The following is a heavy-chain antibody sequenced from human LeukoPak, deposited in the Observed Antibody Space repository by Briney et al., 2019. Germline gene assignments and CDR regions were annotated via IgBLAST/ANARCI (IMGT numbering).Heavy chain of an antibody. CDR2: INHSGST. J-gene: IGHJ3*02. D-gene: IGHD3-9*01. Sequence: MPSGTLSLTCAVYGGSFSGYYWSWIRQPPGKGLEWIGEINHSGSTNYNPSLKSRVTISVDTSKNQFSLKLSSVTAADTAVYYCARVPLRYFDRYAFDIWGQGTMVTVSS. V-gene: IGHV4-34*01. CDR3: ARVPLRYFDRYAFDI. CDR1: GGSFSGYY.